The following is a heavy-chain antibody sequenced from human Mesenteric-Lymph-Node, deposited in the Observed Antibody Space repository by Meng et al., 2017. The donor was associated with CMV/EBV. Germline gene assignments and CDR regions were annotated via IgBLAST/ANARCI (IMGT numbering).Heavy chain of an antibody. J-gene: IGHJ4*02. CDR2: INPNSGGT. D-gene: IGHD3-10*01. CDR3: ARGYGSGSSFDY. V-gene: IGHV1-2*06. Sequence: CKASGYTFTGYYMHWVRQAPGQGLEWMGRINPNSGGTNYAQKFQGRVTMTRDTSISTAYMELSRLRSDDTAVYYCARGYGSGSSFDYWGQGTLVTVSS. CDR1: GYTFTGYY.